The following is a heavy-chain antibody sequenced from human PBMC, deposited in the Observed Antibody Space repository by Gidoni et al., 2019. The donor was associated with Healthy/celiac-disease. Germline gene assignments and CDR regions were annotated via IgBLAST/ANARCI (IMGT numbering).Heavy chain of an antibody. CDR3: ARVRPACSGCPHDAFDI. J-gene: IGHJ3*02. D-gene: IGHD6-19*01. Sequence: EVQLVASGGGLVKPGGSLRLSCAASVVTFSIYSMNWVRQAPGKGLEWVSSISSSSSYIYYADSVKGRFTISRDNAKNSLYLQMNSLRAEDTAVYYCARVRPACSGCPHDAFDIWGQGTMVTVSS. V-gene: IGHV3-21*01. CDR2: ISSSSSYI. CDR1: VVTFSIYS.